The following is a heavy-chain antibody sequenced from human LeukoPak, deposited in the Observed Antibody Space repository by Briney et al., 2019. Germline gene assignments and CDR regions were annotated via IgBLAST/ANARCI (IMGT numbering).Heavy chain of an antibody. D-gene: IGHD1-20*01. CDR2: IYSGGST. V-gene: IGHV3-53*01. J-gene: IGHJ6*02. Sequence: GGSLRFSCAASGFTFSSYWMSWVRQAPGKGLEWVSVIYSGGSTYYADSVKGRFTISRDNSKNTLYLQMNSLRAEDTAVYYCARDRRGNWNDISYYYYGMDVWGQGTTVTVSS. CDR3: ARDRRGNWNDISYYYYGMDV. CDR1: GFTFSSYW.